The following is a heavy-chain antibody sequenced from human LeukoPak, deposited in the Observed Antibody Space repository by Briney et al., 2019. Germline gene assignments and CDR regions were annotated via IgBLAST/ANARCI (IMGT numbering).Heavy chain of an antibody. V-gene: IGHV1-69*13. CDR2: IIPIFGTA. J-gene: IGHJ4*02. CDR3: ARDRDGYSYGSRFDY. Sequence: SVKVSCKASGGTFSSYAISWVRQAPGQGLEWMGGIIPIFGTANYAQKFQGRVTITADESTSTAYMELSSLRSEDTAVYYCARDRDGYSYGSRFDYWGQGTLVTVSS. CDR1: GGTFSSYA. D-gene: IGHD5-18*01.